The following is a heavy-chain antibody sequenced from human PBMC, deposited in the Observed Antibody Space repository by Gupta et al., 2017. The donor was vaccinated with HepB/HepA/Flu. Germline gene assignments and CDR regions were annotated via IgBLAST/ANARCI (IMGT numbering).Heavy chain of an antibody. Sequence: EVQLVESGGNVVRPGGSLRLSCVASGFTFDDYGLSWVRQVPGKGLEWISNTNWNGVSAMYAESVRGRFIISRDNAKNSLYLQMSNLRTDDTALYFCARETASNGYYIDYWGQGTLVTVSS. D-gene: IGHD3-22*01. CDR1: GFTFDDYG. J-gene: IGHJ4*02. V-gene: IGHV3-20*04. CDR3: ARETASNGYYIDY. CDR2: TNWNGVSA.